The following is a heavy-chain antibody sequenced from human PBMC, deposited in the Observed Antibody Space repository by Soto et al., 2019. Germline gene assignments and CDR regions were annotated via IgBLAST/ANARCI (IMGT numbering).Heavy chain of an antibody. CDR2: INAGNGNT. CDR1: GYTFTSYA. V-gene: IGHV1-3*01. J-gene: IGHJ6*03. Sequence: GASVKVSCKASGYTFTSYAMHWVRQAPGQRLEWMGWINAGNGNTKYSQKFQGRVTITRDTSASTAYMELSSLRSEDTAVYYCARDPNVLRFLEWPYGPRYYYMDVWGKGTTVTVSS. CDR3: ARDPNVLRFLEWPYGPRYYYMDV. D-gene: IGHD3-3*01.